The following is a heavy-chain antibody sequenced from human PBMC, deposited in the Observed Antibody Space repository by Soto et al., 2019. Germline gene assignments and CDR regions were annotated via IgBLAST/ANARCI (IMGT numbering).Heavy chain of an antibody. CDR1: GYTFTGYY. V-gene: IGHV1-2*02. D-gene: IGHD2-15*01. CDR2: INPNSGGT. J-gene: IGHJ5*02. CDR3: ARARGYCSGGSCTSGWFDP. Sequence: GASVKVPCKASGYTFTGYYMHWVRRAPGQGLEWMGWINPNSGGTNYAQKFQGRVTMTRDTSISTAYMELSRLRSDDTAVYYCARARGYCSGGSCTSGWFDPWGQGTLVTV.